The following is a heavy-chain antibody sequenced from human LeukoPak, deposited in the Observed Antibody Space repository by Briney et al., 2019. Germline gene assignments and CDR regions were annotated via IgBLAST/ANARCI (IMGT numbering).Heavy chain of an antibody. CDR3: ASGRAVQLEHWFDP. CDR1: GGTFSSYA. V-gene: IGHV1-69*13. CDR2: IIPIFGTA. D-gene: IGHD1-1*01. J-gene: IGHJ5*02. Sequence: GASVNVSCKASGGTFSSYAISWVRQAPGQGLEWMGGIIPIFGTANYAQKFQGRVTITADESTSTAYMELSSLRSEDTAVYYCASGRAVQLEHWFDPWGQGTLVTVSS.